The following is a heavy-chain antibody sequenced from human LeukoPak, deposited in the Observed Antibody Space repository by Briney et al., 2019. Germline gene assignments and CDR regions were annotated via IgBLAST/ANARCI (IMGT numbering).Heavy chain of an antibody. J-gene: IGHJ4*02. CDR3: TRMSTGHDN. CDR1: GVSFNDYY. Sequence: SETLSLTCAVSGVSFNDYYWSWVRQTPGKGLEWIGEINHSGYTNDSPSLKSRVTLSIDTSRKQFSLNLRSVTVADTGIYYCTRMSTGHDNWRQATLVTVSS. CDR2: INHSGYT. D-gene: IGHD4-17*01. V-gene: IGHV4-34*01.